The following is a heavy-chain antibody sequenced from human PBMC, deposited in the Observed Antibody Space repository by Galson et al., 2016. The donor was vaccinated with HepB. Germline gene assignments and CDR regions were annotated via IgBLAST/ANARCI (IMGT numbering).Heavy chain of an antibody. J-gene: IGHJ4*02. V-gene: IGHV3-74*03. Sequence: SLRLSCAASGFMFRGFWMHWVRQVPGKAPVWVSRVSQDGVTTAYADSVKGRFSNSRDDAKKTAYLQMNSLRAEDTAMYYCASGSSWGPFAYWGQGALVTVSS. D-gene: IGHD2-15*01. CDR2: VSQDGVTT. CDR3: ASGSSWGPFAY. CDR1: GFMFRGFW.